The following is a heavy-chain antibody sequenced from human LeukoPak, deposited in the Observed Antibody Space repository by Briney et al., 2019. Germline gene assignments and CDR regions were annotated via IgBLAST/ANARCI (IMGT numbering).Heavy chain of an antibody. D-gene: IGHD2-8*01. Sequence: SETLSLTCTVSGGSISSGSYYWSWIRQPAGKGLEWIGEINHSGCTNYNPSLKSRVTISVDTSKNQFSLKLSSVTAADTAVYYCARDRMDYYYYYGMDVWGQGTTVTVSS. CDR2: INHSGCT. J-gene: IGHJ6*02. CDR1: GGSISSGSYY. V-gene: IGHV4-61*10. CDR3: ARDRMDYYYYYGMDV.